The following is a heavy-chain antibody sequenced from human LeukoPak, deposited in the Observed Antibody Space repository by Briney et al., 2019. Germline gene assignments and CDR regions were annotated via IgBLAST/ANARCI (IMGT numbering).Heavy chain of an antibody. V-gene: IGHV4-59*05. CDR3: ARHENRNDGFDY. Sequence: SETLSLTCTVSGGSISSYYWSWIRQPPGKGLEWIGSIYYSGNTYYNPSLKSRVTISVDRSKNQFSLKLSSVTAADTAVYYCARHENRNDGFDYWGQGTLVTVSS. D-gene: IGHD1-1*01. CDR2: IYYSGNT. CDR1: GGSISSYY. J-gene: IGHJ4*02.